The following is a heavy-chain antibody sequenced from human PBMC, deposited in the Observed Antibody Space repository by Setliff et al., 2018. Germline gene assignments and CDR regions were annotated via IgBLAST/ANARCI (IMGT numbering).Heavy chain of an antibody. V-gene: IGHV1-8*01. CDR2: MNPNSGNT. CDR3: ARRFSSGNYNNLGY. D-gene: IGHD3-10*01. Sequence: ASVKVSCKASGYTFTSYDINWVRQAPGQGLEWMGWMNPNSGNTGFAQNFQGRVTMTRNTSISTAYMELSALRSDDTAVYYCARRFSSGNYNNLGYWGQGTLVTVSS. J-gene: IGHJ4*02. CDR1: GYTFTSYD.